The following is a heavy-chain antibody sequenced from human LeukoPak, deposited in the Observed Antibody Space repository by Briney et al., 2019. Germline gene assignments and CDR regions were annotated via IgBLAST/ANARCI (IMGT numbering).Heavy chain of an antibody. D-gene: IGHD3-9*01. V-gene: IGHV3-23*01. J-gene: IGHJ4*02. Sequence: HPGGSLRLSCAASGFTFSSYGVSWVRQAPGKGLEWVSGISGSGHRTYYADSVKGRFTISRDNSKNTLYLQMNSLRAEDTAVYYCARAQYYDTAFDYWGQGTLVTVSS. CDR3: ARAQYYDTAFDY. CDR2: ISGSGHRT. CDR1: GFTFSSYG.